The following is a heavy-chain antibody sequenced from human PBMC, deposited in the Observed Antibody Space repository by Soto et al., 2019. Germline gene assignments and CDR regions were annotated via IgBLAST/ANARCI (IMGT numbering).Heavy chain of an antibody. CDR3: AKEGAIAARRYGLDV. D-gene: IGHD6-6*01. CDR1: GLTFSSYA. Sequence: PVGSLRLSCAASGLTFSSYAMSWFHQAPGEGLEWVSAITGSGSSTYYADSVRGRFIISRDHSKNTLYLQMSSLGAEDTAIYYCAKEGAIAARRYGLDVWGQGTTVTVSS. J-gene: IGHJ6*02. V-gene: IGHV3-23*01. CDR2: ITGSGSST.